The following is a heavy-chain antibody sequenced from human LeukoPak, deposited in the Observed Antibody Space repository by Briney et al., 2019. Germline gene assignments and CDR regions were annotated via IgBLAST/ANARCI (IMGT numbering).Heavy chain of an antibody. D-gene: IGHD1-26*01. V-gene: IGHV3-7*01. CDR3: ARKGGGEWELLYYFDY. CDR2: IKQDGSEK. J-gene: IGHJ4*02. Sequence: GGSLRLSCAASGFTFSSYWMSWVRQAPGKGLEWVSNIKQDGSEKYYVGSVKDRFTISRDNAKNSLYLQMNSLRAEDTAVYYCARKGGGEWELLYYFDYWGQGTLVTVSS. CDR1: GFTFSSYW.